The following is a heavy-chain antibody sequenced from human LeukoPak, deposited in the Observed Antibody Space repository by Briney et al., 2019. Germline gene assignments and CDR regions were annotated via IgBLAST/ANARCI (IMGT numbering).Heavy chain of an antibody. Sequence: PSETLSLTCAVYGWSFSGYYWSWIRQPPGKGLEWIGEINHSGSTNYNPSLKSRATISVDTSKNQFSLKLSSVTAADTAVYYCARAPPHSSGWYGRGHWFDPWGQGALVTVSS. CDR2: INHSGST. CDR1: GWSFSGYY. CDR3: ARAPPHSSGWYGRGHWFDP. V-gene: IGHV4-34*01. D-gene: IGHD6-19*01. J-gene: IGHJ5*02.